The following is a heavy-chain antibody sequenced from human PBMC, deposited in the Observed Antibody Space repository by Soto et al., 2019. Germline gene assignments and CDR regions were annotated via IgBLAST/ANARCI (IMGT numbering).Heavy chain of an antibody. CDR3: ARRVGSGYGVLDY. CDR1: GFPFSSHA. CDR2: ISSDSSAI. D-gene: IGHD5-12*01. Sequence: EVQLVESGGGLVQPGGSLRLSCAASGFPFSSHAINWVRQAPGKGLEWLSYISSDSSAIYHADSVKGRFTTSRDNAKSSLYLQMNSLRDEDTAVYYCARRVGSGYGVLDYWGQGTLVTVSS. J-gene: IGHJ4*02. V-gene: IGHV3-48*02.